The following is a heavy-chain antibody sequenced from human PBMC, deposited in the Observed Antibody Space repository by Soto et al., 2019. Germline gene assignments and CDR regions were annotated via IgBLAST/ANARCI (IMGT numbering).Heavy chain of an antibody. CDR2: ISGSGGST. CDR1: GFTFSSYA. D-gene: IGHD2-21*02. J-gene: IGHJ4*02. Sequence: GGSLRLSCAASGFTFSSYAMSWVRQAPGKGLEWVSAISGSGGSTYYADSMKGRFTISRDNSKNTLYLQMNSLRAEDTAVDYCSKGRPYCGGDCYSDAFDYWGQGTLVTVSS. V-gene: IGHV3-23*01. CDR3: SKGRPYCGGDCYSDAFDY.